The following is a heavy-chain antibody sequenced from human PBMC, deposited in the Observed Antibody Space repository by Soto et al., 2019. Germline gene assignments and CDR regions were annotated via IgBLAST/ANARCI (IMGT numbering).Heavy chain of an antibody. J-gene: IGHJ4*02. CDR1: GGSFTSSNW. Sequence: PSEPLSPSCAVSGGSFTSSNWWAWVRRPPEQGVEWMGEIYRTGSNDYNPSHKSRVTRSLDKSKNQSSHKVTSQTAAHRAVDNCANRYPGTSVDNWGQGTLVTVSS. CDR3: ANRYPGTSVDN. CDR2: IYRTGSN. V-gene: IGHV4-4*02. D-gene: IGHD1-7*01.